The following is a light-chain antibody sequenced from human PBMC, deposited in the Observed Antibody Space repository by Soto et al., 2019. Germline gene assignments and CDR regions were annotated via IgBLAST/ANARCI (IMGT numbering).Light chain of an antibody. Sequence: ETVMTQSPGTLSVSPGEGATLSCRASQNIYSSLAWYQQKPGQPPRLLIYDASARAAGIPARFSGSGSGTEFTLTISSLQSEDFAVYYCQQYNNGRTFGQGTKVEF. J-gene: IGKJ1*01. CDR1: QNIYSS. CDR2: DAS. CDR3: QQYNNGRT. V-gene: IGKV3-15*01.